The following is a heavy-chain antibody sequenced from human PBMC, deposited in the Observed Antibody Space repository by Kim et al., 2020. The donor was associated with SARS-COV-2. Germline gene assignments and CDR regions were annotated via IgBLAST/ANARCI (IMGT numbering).Heavy chain of an antibody. D-gene: IGHD2-21*02. Sequence: ASVKVSCKASGYTFTSYGISWVRQAPGQGLEWMGWISAYNGNTNYAQKLQGRVTMTTDTSTSTAYMELRSLRSDDTAVYYCARVRSCGGDCYMPLNYYYYYMDVWGKGTTVTVSS. J-gene: IGHJ6*03. CDR1: GYTFTSYG. V-gene: IGHV1-18*01. CDR2: ISAYNGNT. CDR3: ARVRSCGGDCYMPLNYYYYYMDV.